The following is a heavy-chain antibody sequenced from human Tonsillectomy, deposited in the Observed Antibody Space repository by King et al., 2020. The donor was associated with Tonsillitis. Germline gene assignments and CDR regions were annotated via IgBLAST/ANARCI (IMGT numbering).Heavy chain of an antibody. CDR3: ARRGIINYGMDV. CDR1: GGTFNNYG. D-gene: IGHD2-15*01. V-gene: IGHV1-69*01. Sequence: QLVQSGAEVKKPGSSLKVSCKASGGTFNNYGISWVRQAPGQGLEWMGGIIHIFGATNYAQKFQGRVTITADESTRTAYMELSSLRSDDTAVYYCARRGIINYGMDVWGQGTTVIVSS. CDR2: IIHIFGAT. J-gene: IGHJ6*02.